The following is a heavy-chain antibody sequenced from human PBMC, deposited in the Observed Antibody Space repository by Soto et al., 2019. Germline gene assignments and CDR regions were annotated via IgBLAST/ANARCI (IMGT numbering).Heavy chain of an antibody. CDR3: ARAYFYDSSGPSDY. CDR2: ISAYNGNT. CDR1: GYTFSSYG. J-gene: IGHJ4*02. Sequence: ASVKVSCKASGYTFSSYGISWVRQAPGQELEWMGWISAYNGNTNYAQKLQGRVTLTTDTSTSTAYMELRSLRSDDTAVYYCARAYFYDSSGPSDYWGQGTLVTVSS. D-gene: IGHD3-22*01. V-gene: IGHV1-18*01.